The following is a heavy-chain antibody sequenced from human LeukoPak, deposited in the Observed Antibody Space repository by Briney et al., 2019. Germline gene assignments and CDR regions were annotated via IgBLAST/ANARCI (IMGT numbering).Heavy chain of an antibody. CDR2: IYTSGST. D-gene: IGHD3-10*01. Sequence: SETLSLTCTVSGGSISSYYWSWIRQPAGKGLEWIGRIYTSGSTNYNPSLKSRVTMSVDTSKNQFSLKLSSVTAADTAVYYCARELWFVNAPGSWLDPWGPGTLVAVSS. V-gene: IGHV4-4*07. CDR1: GGSISSYY. J-gene: IGHJ5*02. CDR3: ARELWFVNAPGSWLDP.